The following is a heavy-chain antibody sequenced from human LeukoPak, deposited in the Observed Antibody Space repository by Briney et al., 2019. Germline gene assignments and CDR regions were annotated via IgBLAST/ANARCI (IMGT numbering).Heavy chain of an antibody. CDR1: GFTFSSYD. CDR3: ARGAAAGTFDY. V-gene: IGHV3-13*01. D-gene: IGHD6-13*01. J-gene: IGHJ4*02. Sequence: PGGSLRLSCAASGFTFSSYDMHWVRQATGKGLEWVSAIGTAGDTYYPGSVKGRFTISRENAKNSLYLQMNSLRAGDTAVYYCARGAAAGTFDYWGQGTLVTVSS. CDR2: IGTAGDT.